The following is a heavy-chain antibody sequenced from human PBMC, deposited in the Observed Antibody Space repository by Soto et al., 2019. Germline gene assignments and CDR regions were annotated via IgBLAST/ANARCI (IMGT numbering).Heavy chain of an antibody. Sequence: ASVKVSCKASGYTFTDYYMHWVRQAPGQGLEWMGWISAYNGNTNYAQKLQGRVTMTTDTSTSTAYMELRSLRSDDTAVYYCARSRITMVRGVPAPFGMDVWGQGTTVTVSS. CDR3: ARSRITMVRGVPAPFGMDV. V-gene: IGHV1-18*04. D-gene: IGHD3-10*01. J-gene: IGHJ6*02. CDR1: GYTFTDYY. CDR2: ISAYNGNT.